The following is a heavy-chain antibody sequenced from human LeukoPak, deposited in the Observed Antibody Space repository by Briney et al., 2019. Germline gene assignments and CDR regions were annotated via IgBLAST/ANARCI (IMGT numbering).Heavy chain of an antibody. CDR2: ISYSGST. CDR1: DGSISNYY. J-gene: IGHJ4*02. V-gene: IGHV4-59*08. Sequence: SETLSLTCTVSDGSISNYYWSWIRQPPGKGPEWRGYISYSGSTNYNPSLKSRVTISVDTSKNQFSLRLRSVTAADTAVYYCARSTGNYRELDYWGQGTLVTVSS. D-gene: IGHD3-9*01. CDR3: ARSTGNYRELDY.